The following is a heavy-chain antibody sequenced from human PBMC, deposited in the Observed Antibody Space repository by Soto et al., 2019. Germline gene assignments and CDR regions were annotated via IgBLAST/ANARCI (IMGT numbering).Heavy chain of an antibody. CDR1: GYTFTSYW. CDR3: ARLSAGLAARPHYYYYGMDV. D-gene: IGHD6-6*01. Sequence: GESLKISCQVFGYTFTSYWITWVRQMPGKGLEWMGRIDPSNSFTDYNPSFEGHVILSVDLSVSTAYLHWSGLKASDTAMYYCARLSAGLAARPHYYYYGMDVWGQGTTVTVSS. CDR2: IDPSNSFT. J-gene: IGHJ6*02. V-gene: IGHV5-10-1*01.